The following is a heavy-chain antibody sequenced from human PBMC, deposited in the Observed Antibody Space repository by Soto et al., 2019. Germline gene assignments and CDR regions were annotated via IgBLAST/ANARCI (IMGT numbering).Heavy chain of an antibody. D-gene: IGHD7-27*01. V-gene: IGHV4-4*02. CDR3: ARKAWVRFEY. J-gene: IGHJ4*02. Sequence: SETLSLTCTVSGDSMTRSVWWTWVRQPPGKGLEWIGEVFRTGNTNYNPSLKSRVTMSVDKSTNEFSLKVTSVTAADTAIYYCARKAWVRFEYWGQGALVTVSS. CDR1: GDSMTRSVW. CDR2: VFRTGNT.